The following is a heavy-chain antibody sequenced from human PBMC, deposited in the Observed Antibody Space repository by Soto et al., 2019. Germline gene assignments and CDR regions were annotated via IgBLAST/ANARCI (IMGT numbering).Heavy chain of an antibody. D-gene: IGHD3-16*01. CDR1: GFSFSTYG. CDR3: VKFRGRAYHYYYMDV. Sequence: DVQLLESGGGLAQRGGSLRLSCAASGFSFSTYGMTWARQAPGKGLEWVSYGGSGGSTYYADSVKGRFTISRDNPKNTLYLQMNSLRAEDTAVYYCVKFRGRAYHYYYMDVWGNGTTVTVSS. J-gene: IGHJ6*03. CDR2: GGSGGST. V-gene: IGHV3-23*01.